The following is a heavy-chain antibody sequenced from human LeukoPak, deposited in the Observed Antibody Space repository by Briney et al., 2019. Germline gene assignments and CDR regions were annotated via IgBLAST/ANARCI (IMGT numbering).Heavy chain of an antibody. D-gene: IGHD3-10*01. V-gene: IGHV1-8*01. CDR2: MNPNSGNT. CDR3: ARINYYGSGSYQGRKLDY. J-gene: IGHJ4*02. Sequence: ASVKVSCKASGYTFTSYDINWVRQATGQGLEWMGWMNPNSGNTGYAQKFQGRVTMTRNTSISTAYMELSSLRSEDTAVYYCARINYYGSGSYQGRKLDYWGQGTLVTVS. CDR1: GYTFTSYD.